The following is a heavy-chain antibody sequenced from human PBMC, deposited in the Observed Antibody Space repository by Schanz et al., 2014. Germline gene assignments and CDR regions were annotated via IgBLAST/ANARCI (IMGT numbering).Heavy chain of an antibody. CDR1: GGSINSGGYR. CDR2: MYSSGST. D-gene: IGHD3-10*01. CDR3: ARLRGGGVIITT. J-gene: IGHJ5*02. V-gene: IGHV4-39*01. Sequence: QLQLQESGPGLVKASETLSLTCSVSGGSINSGGYRWGWIRQPPGKGLEWIGTMYSSGSTYYNPSLKRRVPIPAATPRNHFPRRLFSVTAADTALYYCARLRGGGVIITTWGQGTLVTVSS.